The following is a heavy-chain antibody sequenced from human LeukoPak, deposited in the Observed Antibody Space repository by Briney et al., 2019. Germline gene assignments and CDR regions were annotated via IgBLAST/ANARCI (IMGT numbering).Heavy chain of an antibody. CDR3: ARLRGPPAAGGAFDI. Sequence: PSETLSLTCTVSGGSISSYYWSWIRQPPGKGLEWIGYIYYSGSTNYNPSLKSRVTISVDTSKNQFSLKLSSVTAADTAVYYCARLRGPPAAGGAFDIWGQGTMVTVSS. CDR1: GGSISSYY. CDR2: IYYSGST. J-gene: IGHJ3*02. V-gene: IGHV4-59*08. D-gene: IGHD6-13*01.